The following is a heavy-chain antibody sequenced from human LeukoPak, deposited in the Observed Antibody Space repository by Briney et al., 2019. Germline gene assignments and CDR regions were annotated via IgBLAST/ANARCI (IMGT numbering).Heavy chain of an antibody. V-gene: IGHV5-51*01. CDR1: GFSFTSYW. CDR3: ARGPPSGASDY. Sequence: GESPKISCQGSGFSFTSYWIGWVRQMPGKGLEWMGVIYPGDSDTRYSPSFQGQVTISADQSISTAYLQWNSLKASDTAMYYCARGPPSGASDYWGQGTLVTVSS. J-gene: IGHJ4*02. CDR2: IYPGDSDT.